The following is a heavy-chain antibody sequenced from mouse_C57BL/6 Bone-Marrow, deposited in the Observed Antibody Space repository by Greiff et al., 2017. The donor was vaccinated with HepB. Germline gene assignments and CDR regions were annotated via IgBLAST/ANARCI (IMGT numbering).Heavy chain of an antibody. CDR2: IYPGDGDT. V-gene: IGHV1-82*01. Sequence: VQLQQSGPELVKPGASVKISCKASGYAFSSSWMNWVKQRPGKGLEWIGRIYPGDGDTNYNGKFKGKATLTADKSSSTAYMQLSSLTSEDSAVYFCARERGYYYDFDYWGQGTTLTVSS. J-gene: IGHJ2*01. D-gene: IGHD1-1*01. CDR3: ARERGYYYDFDY. CDR1: GYAFSSSW.